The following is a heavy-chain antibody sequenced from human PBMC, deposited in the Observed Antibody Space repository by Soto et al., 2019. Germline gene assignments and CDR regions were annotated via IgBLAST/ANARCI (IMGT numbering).Heavy chain of an antibody. D-gene: IGHD6-19*01. Sequence: QVQLQESGPGLVKPSQTLSLTCTVSGGSISSGGYYWSWIRQHPGKGLEWIGYIYYSGSTYYNPSLKRRVTMSVDTSKNPFSLKLSSVTAADTAVYYCARLGYSCVVDAFDIWGQGTMVTVSS. CDR1: GGSISSGGYY. CDR3: ARLGYSCVVDAFDI. J-gene: IGHJ3*02. V-gene: IGHV4-31*03. CDR2: IYYSGST.